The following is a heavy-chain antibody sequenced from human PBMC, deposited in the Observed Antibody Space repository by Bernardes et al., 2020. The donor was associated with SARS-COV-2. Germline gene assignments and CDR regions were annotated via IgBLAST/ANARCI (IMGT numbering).Heavy chain of an antibody. CDR2: INIGGNTI. J-gene: IGHJ4*02. V-gene: IGHV3-48*03. CDR3: ARFLGEQLLSRGGYYFDS. D-gene: IGHD3-10*01. Sequence: GGSLRLSCAASGFAFSSYEMNWVRQAPGKGLEWVAYINIGGNTIYYADSVNGRFTISRDNAKNSLFLQMDSLRAEDTAIYYCARFLGEQLLSRGGYYFDSWGQGTLVTVSS. CDR1: GFAFSSYE.